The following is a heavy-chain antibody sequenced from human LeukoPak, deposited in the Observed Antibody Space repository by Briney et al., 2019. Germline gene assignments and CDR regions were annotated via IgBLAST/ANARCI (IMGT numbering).Heavy chain of an antibody. CDR2: IIPIFGTV. Sequence: EASVKVSCTASGGTFSSYAISWVRQAPGQGLEWMGGIIPIFGTVNYAQKFQGRVTITADESTSTAYMELSSLRSEDTAVYYCARGGSRLYYYDSSGYYYFDYWGQGTLVTVSP. V-gene: IGHV1-69*13. CDR1: GGTFSSYA. J-gene: IGHJ4*02. D-gene: IGHD3-22*01. CDR3: ARGGSRLYYYDSSGYYYFDY.